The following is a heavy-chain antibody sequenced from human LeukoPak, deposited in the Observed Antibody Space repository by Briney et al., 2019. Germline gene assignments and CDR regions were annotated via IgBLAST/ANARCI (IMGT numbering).Heavy chain of an antibody. CDR2: INTNTGKT. Sequence: GASVKVSCKASGYTFTTYSMNWVRLAPGQGLEWMGWINTNTGKTTYAQGFTGRFVFSLDTSVSTAYLQISSLTAEDTAVYYCARANIEVAGAFDYWGQGTLVTVSS. CDR1: GYTFTTYS. CDR3: ARANIEVAGAFDY. V-gene: IGHV7-4-1*02. D-gene: IGHD6-19*01. J-gene: IGHJ4*02.